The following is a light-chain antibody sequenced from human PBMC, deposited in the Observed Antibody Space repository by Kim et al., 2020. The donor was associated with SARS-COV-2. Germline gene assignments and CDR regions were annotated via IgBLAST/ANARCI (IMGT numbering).Light chain of an antibody. CDR1: QSLLHTNGYDY. J-gene: IGKJ1*01. V-gene: IGKV2-28*01. CDR3: MQTLQTPLT. CDR2: LGS. Sequence: PASICCRASQSLLHTNGYDYLDWYLQKTGQSPQLLIYLGSNRASGVPDRFSGSGSRTDFTLKISRVEAEDVGVYYCMQTLQTPLTFGQGTKVDIK.